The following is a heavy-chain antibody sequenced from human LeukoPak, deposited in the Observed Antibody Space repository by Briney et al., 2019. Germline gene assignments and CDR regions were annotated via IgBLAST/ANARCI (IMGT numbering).Heavy chain of an antibody. V-gene: IGHV4-59*12. J-gene: IGHJ4*02. CDR3: ARDPAYYYDSSGYRGDY. Sequence: KSSETLSLTCAVYGGSISSYYWSWIRQPPGKGLEWIGYIYYSGSTNYNPSLKSRVTISVDTSKNQFSLKLSSVTAADTAVYYCARDPAYYYDSSGYRGDYWGQGTLVTVSS. D-gene: IGHD3-22*01. CDR1: GGSISSYY. CDR2: IYYSGST.